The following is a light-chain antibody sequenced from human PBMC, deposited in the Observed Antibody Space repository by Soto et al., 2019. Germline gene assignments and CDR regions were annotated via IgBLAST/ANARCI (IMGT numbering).Light chain of an antibody. V-gene: IGLV2-8*01. J-gene: IGLJ2*01. CDR2: EVS. CDR3: SSYAGSNNLV. Sequence: QSALTQPPSASGSPGQSVTISCTGTSSDVGGYNYVSWYQQHRGKAPKLMIYEVSNRPSGAPDRFAGSKTGNPASLTVSGLQAEDEADYYCSSYAGSNNLVFRGGTKLTVL. CDR1: SSDVGGYNY.